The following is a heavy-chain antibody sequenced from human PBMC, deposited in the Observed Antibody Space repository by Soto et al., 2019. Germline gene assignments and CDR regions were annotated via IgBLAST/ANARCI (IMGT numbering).Heavy chain of an antibody. CDR1: GFTFSSYW. Sequence: GGSLRLSCAASGFTFSSYWMHWVRQAPGKGLVWVSRINSDGSSTSYADSVKGRFTISRDDAKNSLSLQMNSLRPEDTALYYCVKDKWYNNTWYLDYWGQGTLVTVSS. J-gene: IGHJ4*02. V-gene: IGHV3-74*01. CDR2: INSDGSST. CDR3: VKDKWYNNTWYLDY. D-gene: IGHD6-13*01.